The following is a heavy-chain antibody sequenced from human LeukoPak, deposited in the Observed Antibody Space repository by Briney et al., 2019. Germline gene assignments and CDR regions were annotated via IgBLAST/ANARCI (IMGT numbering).Heavy chain of an antibody. D-gene: IGHD6-6*01. V-gene: IGHV3-48*03. CDR1: GLTLSISD. J-gene: IGHJ4*02. CDR2: ISSGASAI. CDR3: ARENEYSSSSFAY. Sequence: PGGSLTLSCAASGLTLSISDVNWARHAPGGGLEWVSYISSGASAIYNADSVERRITISRDNAQNSMYLQMNSLRAEDTAVYYCARENEYSSSSFAYWGQGTLVTVSS.